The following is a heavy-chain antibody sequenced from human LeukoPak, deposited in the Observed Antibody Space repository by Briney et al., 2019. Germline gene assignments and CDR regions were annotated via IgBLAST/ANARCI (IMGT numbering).Heavy chain of an antibody. CDR3: ARGLAAAGITFFFDY. CDR2: IYYSGST. V-gene: IGHV4-31*03. Sequence: TLSLTCTVSGGSISSGGYYWSWIRQHPGKGLEWIGYIYYSGSTYYNPSLKSRVTISVDTSKNQFSLKLSSVTAADTAVYYCARGLAAAGITFFFDYWGQGTLVTVSS. J-gene: IGHJ4*02. D-gene: IGHD6-13*01. CDR1: GGSISSGGYY.